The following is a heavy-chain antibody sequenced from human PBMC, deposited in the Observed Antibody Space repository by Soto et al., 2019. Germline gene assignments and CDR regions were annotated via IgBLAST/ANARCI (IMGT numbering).Heavy chain of an antibody. CDR2: ISAYNGNT. D-gene: IGHD6-19*01. CDR1: GYTFNSYG. CDR3: ARGIAVAGHYYYYGMDV. V-gene: IGHV1-18*04. J-gene: IGHJ6*02. Sequence: QVQLVQSGAEVKKPGASVKVSCKASGYTFNSYGISWVRQAPGQGLEWMGWISAYNGNTNYAQKLQGRVTMTTDTSTSTAYMELRSLRSDDTAVYYCARGIAVAGHYYYYGMDVWGQGTTVTVSS.